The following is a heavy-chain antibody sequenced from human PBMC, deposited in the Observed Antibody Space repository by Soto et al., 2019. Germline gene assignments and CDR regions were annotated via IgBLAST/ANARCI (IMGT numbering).Heavy chain of an antibody. CDR1: GASFSNHY. D-gene: IGHD6-13*01. CDR2: ISHPGGT. V-gene: IGHV4-34*01. Sequence: LSLTCAVYGASFSNHYWSWIRQPPGKGLEWIGEISHPGGTNYTPSLKSRVTISVDTSKNQFSLTLTSVTAADTAVYYCARGFRGRSSSWLVPWGRGTPVTVSS. J-gene: IGHJ5*02. CDR3: ARGFRGRSSSWLVP.